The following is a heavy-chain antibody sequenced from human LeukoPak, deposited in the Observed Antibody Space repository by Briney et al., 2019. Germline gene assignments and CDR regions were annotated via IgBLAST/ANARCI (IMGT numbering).Heavy chain of an antibody. J-gene: IGHJ4*02. D-gene: IGHD3-22*01. CDR1: GFTVSSKY. V-gene: IGHV3-53*01. CDR3: ARDLELVYYDSSGYDY. Sequence: GGSLRLSCAASGFTVSSKYMSWVRQAPGKGLEWVSFIHGGGSTYYADSVKGRFTISRDNAKNTLYLQMNSLRAEDTAVYYCARDLELVYYDSSGYDYWGQGTLVIVSS. CDR2: IHGGGST.